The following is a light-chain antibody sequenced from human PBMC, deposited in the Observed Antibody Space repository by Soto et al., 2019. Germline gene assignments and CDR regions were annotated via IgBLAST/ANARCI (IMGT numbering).Light chain of an antibody. V-gene: IGKV3-11*01. Sequence: EIVLTQSPATLSLSPGERATLSCRASQSVSSYLAWYQQKPGQAPRLLIYDASNRATGIPARFSGSGSETDFTLTITSLEPEDFALYYCQQRSKWRRLTFGGGTKVEIK. CDR2: DAS. CDR1: QSVSSY. J-gene: IGKJ4*01. CDR3: QQRSKWRRLT.